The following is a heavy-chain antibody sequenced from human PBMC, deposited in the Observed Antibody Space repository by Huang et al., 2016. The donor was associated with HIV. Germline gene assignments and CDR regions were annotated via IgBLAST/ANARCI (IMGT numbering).Heavy chain of an antibody. CDR1: GGSISSHY. J-gene: IGHJ4*02. CDR3: ARDGTTVVTPV. D-gene: IGHD4-17*01. V-gene: IGHV4-59*11. CDR2: IYYSGST. Sequence: QVQLQESGPGLVKPSETLSLTCTVSGGSISSHYWSWIRQPPGKGLEWIGSIYYSGSTNYSPSLKSRVTISVDTSKNQFSLKLSSVTAADTAVYYCARDGTTVVTPVWGQGTLVTVSS.